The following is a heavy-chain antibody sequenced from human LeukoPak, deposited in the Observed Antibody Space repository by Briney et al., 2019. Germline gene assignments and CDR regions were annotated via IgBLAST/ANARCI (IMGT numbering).Heavy chain of an antibody. CDR2: ISGYNGNT. V-gene: IGHV1-18*01. Sequence: GASVKVSCKASGYIFTNFGISWVRQARGQGLEWMGWISGYNGNTKYVQKFQGRVTMTTDTSTSTAYMELRSLRSDDTAVYYCARSLFRFLEWSYRSYYYYYMDVWGKGTTVTVSS. D-gene: IGHD3-3*01. CDR1: GYIFTNFG. CDR3: ARSLFRFLEWSYRSYYYYYMDV. J-gene: IGHJ6*03.